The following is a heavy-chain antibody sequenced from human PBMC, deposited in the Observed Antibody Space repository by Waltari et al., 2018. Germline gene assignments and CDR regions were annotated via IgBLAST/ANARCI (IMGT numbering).Heavy chain of an antibody. CDR1: GDSITSPTYY. CDR3: ARWGRYFDWFIDY. Sequence: QMQLQESGPGLVKPSETLSPTCSVSGDSITSPTYYWPWIRHPPGKGLEWIGNIYYSGSTYYNPSLKSRVAISVDTPKNQFSLKLSSVTAADTAVYYCARWGRYFDWFIDYWGQGTLVTVSS. V-gene: IGHV4-39*01. D-gene: IGHD3-9*01. J-gene: IGHJ4*02. CDR2: IYYSGST.